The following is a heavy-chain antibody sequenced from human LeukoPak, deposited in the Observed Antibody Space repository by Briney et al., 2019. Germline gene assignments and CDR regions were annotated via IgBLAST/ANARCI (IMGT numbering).Heavy chain of an antibody. CDR3: ARDERFCNGDNHYPDLGY. Sequence: APVKVSCKASGYTFTGYYMFWVRQAPGQGLEWMGWINPNTGATKYGQNFQGRVTLTRDTSIRTTFMELSSLRSDDTAFYYCARDERFCNGDNHYPDLGYWGQGTLVTVSS. CDR1: GYTFTGYY. D-gene: IGHD2-15*01. CDR2: INPNTGAT. J-gene: IGHJ4*02. V-gene: IGHV1-2*02.